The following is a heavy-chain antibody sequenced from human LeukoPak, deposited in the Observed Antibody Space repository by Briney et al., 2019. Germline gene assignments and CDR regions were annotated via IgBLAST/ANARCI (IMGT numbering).Heavy chain of an antibody. V-gene: IGHV1-8*01. J-gene: IGHJ4*02. D-gene: IGHD5-24*01. CDR1: GYTFTSYD. Sequence: ASVKASCKASGYTFTSYDINWVRQATGQGLEWMGWMNPNSGNTGYAQKFQGRVTMTRNTSISTAYMELSSLRSEDTAVYYCARGRKRRDGYNLNYWGQGTLVTVSS. CDR2: MNPNSGNT. CDR3: ARGRKRRDGYNLNY.